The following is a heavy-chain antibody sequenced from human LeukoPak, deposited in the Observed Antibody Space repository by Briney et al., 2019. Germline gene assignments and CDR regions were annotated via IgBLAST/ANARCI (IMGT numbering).Heavy chain of an antibody. CDR2: MYYSGGT. CDR1: GASISGYY. Sequence: PSETLSLTCRVSGASISGYYWSWIRQPPGKGLEWIGHMYYSGGTTYNPSLKSRVSISLDTSKKHFSLKLSSVTAADTAVYYWAGTGLFFDYWSQGTLVTVSS. D-gene: IGHD7-27*01. V-gene: IGHV4-59*01. J-gene: IGHJ4*02. CDR3: AGTGLFFDY.